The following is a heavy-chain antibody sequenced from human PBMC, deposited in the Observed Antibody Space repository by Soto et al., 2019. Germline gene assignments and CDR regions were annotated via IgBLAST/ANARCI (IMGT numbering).Heavy chain of an antibody. CDR3: ARAPRNYGAKYYYYYMDV. J-gene: IGHJ6*03. CDR2: MNPNSGNT. Sequence: ASVKVSCKASGYTFTSYDINWVRQATGQGLEWMGWMNPNSGNTGYAQKFQGRVTMTRNTSISTAYMELSSLRSEDTAVYYCARAPRNYGAKYYYYYMDVWGKGTTVNVSS. CDR1: GYTFTSYD. V-gene: IGHV1-8*01. D-gene: IGHD1-7*01.